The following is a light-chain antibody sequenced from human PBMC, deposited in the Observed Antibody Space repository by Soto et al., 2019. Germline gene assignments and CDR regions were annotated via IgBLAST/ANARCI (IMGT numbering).Light chain of an antibody. CDR3: LQYDNLPPLT. J-gene: IGKJ4*01. CDR2: DAS. V-gene: IGKV1-33*01. Sequence: DIQMTQSPSSLSASVGDRVTITCHASQDISNYLNWYQQKPGKAPKLLIYDASNLETGVPSRFSGSGSGADFTFTISSLQPEDVTTYYCLQYDNLPPLTFGGGTKVEIK. CDR1: QDISNY.